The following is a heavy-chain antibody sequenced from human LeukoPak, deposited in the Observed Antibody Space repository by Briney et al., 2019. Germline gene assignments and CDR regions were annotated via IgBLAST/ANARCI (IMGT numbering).Heavy chain of an antibody. D-gene: IGHD3-22*01. CDR2: IYYSGST. CDR1: GGSISSSSCY. Sequence: PSETLSLTCTVSGGSISSSSCYWGWIRQPPGKGLEWIGSIYYSGSTYYNPSLKSRVTISVDTSKNQFSLKLSSVTAADTAVYYCARNRDYYDSSGYTKPFDYWGQGTLVTVSS. J-gene: IGHJ4*02. V-gene: IGHV4-39*01. CDR3: ARNRDYYDSSGYTKPFDY.